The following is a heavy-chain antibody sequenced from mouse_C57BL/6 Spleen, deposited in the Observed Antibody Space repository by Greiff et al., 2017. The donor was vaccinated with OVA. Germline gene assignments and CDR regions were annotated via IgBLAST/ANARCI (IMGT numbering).Heavy chain of an antibody. Sequence: VQLKESGPGLVKPSQSLSLTCSVTGYSITSGYYWNWIRQFPGNKLEWMGYISYDGSNNYNPSLKNRISITRDTSKNQFFLKLNSVTTEDTATYYCARDIEAMDYWGQGTSVTVSS. D-gene: IGHD2-12*01. CDR2: ISYDGSN. CDR1: GYSITSGYY. V-gene: IGHV3-6*01. CDR3: ARDIEAMDY. J-gene: IGHJ4*01.